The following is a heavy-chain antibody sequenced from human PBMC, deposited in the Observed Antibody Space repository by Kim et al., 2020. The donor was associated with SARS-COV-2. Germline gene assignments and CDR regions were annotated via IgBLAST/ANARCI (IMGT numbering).Heavy chain of an antibody. CDR2: ISSSSSYI. V-gene: IGHV3-21*01. J-gene: IGHJ4*02. CDR3: AREPSYALGLDY. Sequence: GGSLRLSCAASGFTFSSYSMNWVRQAPGKGLEWVSSISSSSSYIYYADSVKGRFTISRDNAKNSLYLQMNSLRAEDTAVYYCAREPSYALGLDYWGQGTLVTVSS. D-gene: IGHD4-17*01. CDR1: GFTFSSYS.